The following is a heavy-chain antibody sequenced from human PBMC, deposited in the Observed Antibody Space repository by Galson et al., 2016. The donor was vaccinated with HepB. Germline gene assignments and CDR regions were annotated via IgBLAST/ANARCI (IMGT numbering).Heavy chain of an antibody. D-gene: IGHD3-3*01. CDR1: GYTFTSYA. CDR3: ARLLRFSLGFDP. Sequence: SVKVSCKASGYTFTSYAMHWVRQAPGQRLEWMGWTNVGNGHTKYSQKFQGRVTIIRDTSASTAYMELSSLRSEDTAVYYCARLLRFSLGFDPWGQGTLVTVSS. CDR2: TNVGNGHT. V-gene: IGHV1-3*01. J-gene: IGHJ5*02.